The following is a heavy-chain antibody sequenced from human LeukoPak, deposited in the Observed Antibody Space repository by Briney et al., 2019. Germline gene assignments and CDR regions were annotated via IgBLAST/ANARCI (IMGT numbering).Heavy chain of an antibody. CDR2: ISGTGDNT. Sequence: GGSLRLSCAASGFTFSSYAMSWVRQAPGKGLEWVSAISGTGDNTHYADSVKGRFTISRDNSKNTLYLQMNTLRAEDTAVYYCAKDTMFYDILTGYPHFDYWGQGTLVTVSS. CDR1: GFTFSSYA. V-gene: IGHV3-23*01. D-gene: IGHD3-9*01. J-gene: IGHJ4*02. CDR3: AKDTMFYDILTGYPHFDY.